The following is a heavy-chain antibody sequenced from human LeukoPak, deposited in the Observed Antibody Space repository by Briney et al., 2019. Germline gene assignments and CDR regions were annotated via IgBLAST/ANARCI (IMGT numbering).Heavy chain of an antibody. V-gene: IGHV3-30*04. CDR1: GFTFSSYA. CDR3: GREHSQWLVRRGFDY. Sequence: GRSLRLSCAASGFTFSSYAMHWVRQAPGKGLEWVAVISYDGSNKYYADSVKGRFTISRDNSKNTLYLQMNSLRAEDTAVYYCGREHSQWLVRRGFDYWGQGTLVTVSS. CDR2: ISYDGSNK. J-gene: IGHJ4*02. D-gene: IGHD6-19*01.